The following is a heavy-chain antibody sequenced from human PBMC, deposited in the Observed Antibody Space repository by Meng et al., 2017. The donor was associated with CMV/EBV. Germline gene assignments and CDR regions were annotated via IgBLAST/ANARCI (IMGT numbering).Heavy chain of an antibody. CDR2: IIPILGIA. Sequence: SVKVSCKASGGTFSGYTISWVRQAPGQGLEWMGRIIPILGIANYAQKFQGRVTITADKSTSTAYMELSSLRSEDTAVYYCARDQLYSSSSGAFDIWGQGTMVTVSS. D-gene: IGHD6-6*01. CDR1: GGTFSGYT. V-gene: IGHV1-69*04. CDR3: ARDQLYSSSSGAFDI. J-gene: IGHJ3*02.